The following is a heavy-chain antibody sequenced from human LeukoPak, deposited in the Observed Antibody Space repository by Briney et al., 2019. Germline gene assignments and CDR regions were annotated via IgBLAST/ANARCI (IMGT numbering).Heavy chain of an antibody. J-gene: IGHJ4*02. Sequence: GGSLRLSCAASGFTFSSYWMSWVRQAPGKGLEWVANIKQDGSEKYYVDSVKGRFTISRDNAETSLYLQMNSLRAEDTAVYYCARHLSGITGYTYGRGIDYWGQGTLVTVSS. D-gene: IGHD5-18*01. CDR2: IKQDGSEK. V-gene: IGHV3-7*01. CDR1: GFTFSSYW. CDR3: ARHLSGITGYTYGRGIDY.